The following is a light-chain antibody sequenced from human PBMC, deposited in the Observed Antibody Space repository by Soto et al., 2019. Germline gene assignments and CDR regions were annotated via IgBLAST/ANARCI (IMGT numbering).Light chain of an antibody. V-gene: IGLV2-11*01. Sequence: QSVLAQPRSVSGSPGQLLTISCTGTSSDVDDYRYVSWYQQYPGKAPKLVIYDGTRRPSGVPDRFSGSNSGNTASLTIPGLQAEDEADYYCSSYAGSSNVFGTGTKVTVL. CDR3: SSYAGSSNV. J-gene: IGLJ1*01. CDR1: SSDVDDYRY. CDR2: DGT.